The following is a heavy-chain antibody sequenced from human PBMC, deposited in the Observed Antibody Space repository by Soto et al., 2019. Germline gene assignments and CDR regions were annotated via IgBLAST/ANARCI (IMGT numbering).Heavy chain of an antibody. Sequence: SETLSLTCAVSGGSISSGGYSWSWIRQPPGKGLEWIGYIYHSGSTYYNTSLKSRVTISVDRSKNQFSLKLSSVTAADTAVYYCARGVTTVTTIDYWGQGALVTVS. CDR3: ARGVTTVTTIDY. CDR1: GGSISSGGYS. V-gene: IGHV4-30-2*01. D-gene: IGHD4-17*01. CDR2: IYHSGST. J-gene: IGHJ4*02.